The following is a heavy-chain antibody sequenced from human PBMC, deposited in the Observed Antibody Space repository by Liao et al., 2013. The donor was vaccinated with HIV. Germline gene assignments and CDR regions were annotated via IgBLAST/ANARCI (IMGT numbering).Heavy chain of an antibody. D-gene: IGHD3-9*01. J-gene: IGHJ6*03. V-gene: IGHV4-34*01. CDR1: GGSFSAYY. CDR3: ARVVRYSDSVDYYYYMDV. CDR2: VNHGGTT. Sequence: QVQLQQWGAGLLKPSETLSLTCAVYGGSFSAYYWSWIRQSPREGAWSGLGKVNHGGTTNYNPSLKSRVTISVDTSKNQFSLKLRSVTAADTAVYYCARVVRYSDSVDYYYYMDVWGKGTTVTVSS.